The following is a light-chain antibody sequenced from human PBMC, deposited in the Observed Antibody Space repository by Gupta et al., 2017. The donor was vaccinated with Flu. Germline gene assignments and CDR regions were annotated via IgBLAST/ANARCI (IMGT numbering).Light chain of an antibody. J-gene: IGKJ5*01. CDR1: QGISSY. CDR2: AAS. CDR3: QHRNSSPAT. V-gene: IGKV1-9*01. Sequence: IHLTQSPSFLSSSVGDRVTITCRASQGISSYLAWYQQKPGKAPKLLIYAASTLQSGVPSRFSGSGSGTEFTLTISSLQPEDFATYYCQHRNSSPATFGQGTQLDIK.